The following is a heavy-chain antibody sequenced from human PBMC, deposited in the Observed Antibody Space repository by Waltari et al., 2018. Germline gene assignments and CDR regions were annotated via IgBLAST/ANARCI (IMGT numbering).Heavy chain of an antibody. CDR3: AKAPIEICGGDCWGGDY. Sequence: EVQLLESGGGLVQPGGSLRLSCAASGFTFSSYALSWVRQAPGKGLEWVSAISGSGGSTYYADYVKGRFTISRDNAKNTVYLQMISLRAEDTAVYYWAKAPIEICGGDCWGGDYWGQGTLVTVSS. V-gene: IGHV3-23*01. J-gene: IGHJ4*02. CDR2: ISGSGGST. CDR1: GFTFSSYA. D-gene: IGHD2-21*01.